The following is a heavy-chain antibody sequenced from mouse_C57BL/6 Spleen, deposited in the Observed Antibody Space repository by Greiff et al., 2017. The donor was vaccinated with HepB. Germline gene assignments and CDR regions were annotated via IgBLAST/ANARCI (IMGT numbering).Heavy chain of an antibody. CDR2: IYIGNGYT. CDR1: GYTFTSYG. V-gene: IGHV1-58*01. J-gene: IGHJ2*01. Sequence: VQLQQSGAELVRPGSSVKMSCKTSGYTFTSYGINWVKQRPGQGLEWIGYIYIGNGYTEYNEKFKGKATLTSDTSSSTAYMQLSSLTSEDSAIYFCARSPYYYGSSLGYFDYWGQGTTLTVSS. D-gene: IGHD1-1*01. CDR3: ARSPYYYGSSLGYFDY.